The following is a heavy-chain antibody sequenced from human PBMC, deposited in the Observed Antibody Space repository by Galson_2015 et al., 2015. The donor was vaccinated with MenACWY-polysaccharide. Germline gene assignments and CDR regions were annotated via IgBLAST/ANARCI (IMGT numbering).Heavy chain of an antibody. J-gene: IGHJ4*02. CDR2: IYWNDDR. CDR1: GFSLGTPGVS. CDR3: AHSRGGILVPFDY. D-gene: IGHD3-16*01. Sequence: PALVKPTQTLTLTCTFSGFSLGTPGVSVAWIRQPPGRALEWLALIYWNDDRHYSPSLESSLTITKDTSKNQVVLTMTNLDPVDTATYYWAHSRGGILVPFDYWGQGLLVTVSS. V-gene: IGHV2-5*01.